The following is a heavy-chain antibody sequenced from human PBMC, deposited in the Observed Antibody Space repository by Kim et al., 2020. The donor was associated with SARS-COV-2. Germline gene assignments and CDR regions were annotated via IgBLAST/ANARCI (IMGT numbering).Heavy chain of an antibody. D-gene: IGHD2-21*01. CDR1: GFTLRSYT. Sequence: GGSLRLSCDASGFTLRSYTMNWVRQAPGKGLEWVASISSTGVDIYYSDSVKGRFTISRDNAKNSLSLQMSSLNAEDTAVYYCARPVTVFVVVTNKNYF. CDR2: ISSTGVDI. CDR3: ARPVTVFVVVTNKNYF. J-gene: IGHJ2*01. V-gene: IGHV3-21*01.